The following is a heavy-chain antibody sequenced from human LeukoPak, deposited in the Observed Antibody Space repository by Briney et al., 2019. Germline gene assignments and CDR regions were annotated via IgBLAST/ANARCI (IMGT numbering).Heavy chain of an antibody. V-gene: IGHV3-21*01. CDR1: GFTFNTYN. D-gene: IGHD3-10*01. CDR2: ITSSSSYI. J-gene: IGHJ4*02. CDR3: AKVGPYYGSGSYPDY. Sequence: GGSLRLSCAASGFTFNTYNMNWVRQAPGQGLEWVSSITSSSSYIYYADSVKGRFTISRDNAKNSLYLQMNSLRAEDTAVYYCAKVGPYYGSGSYPDYWGQGTLVTVSS.